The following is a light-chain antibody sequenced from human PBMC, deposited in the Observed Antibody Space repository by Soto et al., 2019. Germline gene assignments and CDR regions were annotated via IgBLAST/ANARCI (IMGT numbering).Light chain of an antibody. V-gene: IGKV1-5*03. Sequence: DIQMTQSPSTLSASVGDRVTITCRASQIISTWLAWYQQKPGKAPDLLIYRASTLESGVPSRFSGSGSGTEFTLTISSLKPDDFATYSCQQYYSYSITLGQGTRLERK. J-gene: IGKJ5*01. CDR3: QQYYSYSIT. CDR2: RAS. CDR1: QIISTW.